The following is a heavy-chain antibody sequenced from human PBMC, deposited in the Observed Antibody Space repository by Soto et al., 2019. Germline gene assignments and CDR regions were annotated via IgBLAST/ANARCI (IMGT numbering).Heavy chain of an antibody. Sequence: PWGPLRLSCAVFAFTCSNFWRHWVLQAPGKGLVWVSRINGDGSSTIYADSVKGRFTISRDNAKNTLYLQMNSLRAEDTAVYYCARDDYVLRFDPWGQGTLVTVSS. D-gene: IGHD3-10*02. CDR3: ARDDYVLRFDP. CDR2: INGDGSST. CDR1: AFTCSNFW. J-gene: IGHJ5*02. V-gene: IGHV3-74*01.